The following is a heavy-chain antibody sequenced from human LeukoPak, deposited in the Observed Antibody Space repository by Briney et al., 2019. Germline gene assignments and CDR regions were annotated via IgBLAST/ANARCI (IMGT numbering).Heavy chain of an antibody. J-gene: IGHJ5*02. CDR1: GFTFSDYY. D-gene: IGHD3-9*01. V-gene: IGHV3-11*06. CDR2: SRSSYT. Sequence: PGGSLRLSCAASGFTFSDYYMSSRSSYTNYADSVKGRFTISRDNAKNSLYLRMNSLRAEDTAMYYCARDQGILTGFNWFDPWGQGTLVTVSS. CDR3: ARDQGILTGFNWFDP.